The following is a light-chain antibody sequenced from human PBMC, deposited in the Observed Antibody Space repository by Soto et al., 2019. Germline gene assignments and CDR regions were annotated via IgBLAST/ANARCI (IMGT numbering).Light chain of an antibody. J-gene: IGKJ3*01. CDR2: AAS. Sequence: DIQMTQSPSSLSASVGDRVTITCRASQNISNYLNWYQQKPGQAPKLLIFAASSLQSGVPSRFSGSCSGTEFTLTISRLKPEDLATYYCQQSYSTPRFTFGPGPKVDIK. CDR1: QNISNY. CDR3: QQSYSTPRFT. V-gene: IGKV1-39*01.